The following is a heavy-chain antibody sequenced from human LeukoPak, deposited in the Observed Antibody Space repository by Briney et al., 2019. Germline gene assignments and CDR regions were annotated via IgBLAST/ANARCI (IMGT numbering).Heavy chain of an antibody. CDR1: GFTVSYNY. J-gene: IGHJ6*02. V-gene: IGHV3-53*01. CDR3: AKYVSAKGPPYALDV. Sequence: PGVSLRLSCAASGFTVSYNYMSWVRQAPGKGLKWVSAVYNGGTTYYPDSVKGRFTISRDNSKNTLSLQMNSRRAEDTAIYYCAKYVSAKGPPYALDVWGQGTTVTVSS. CDR2: VYNGGTT. D-gene: IGHD2/OR15-2a*01.